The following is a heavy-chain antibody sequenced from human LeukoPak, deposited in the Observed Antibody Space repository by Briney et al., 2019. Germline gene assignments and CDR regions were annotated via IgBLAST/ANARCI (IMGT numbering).Heavy chain of an antibody. CDR3: AKVSGPTDF. J-gene: IGHJ4*02. Sequence: GGSLRLSCAASGFTFSSYGRRGVPRAPGKGLEWVSAISGSGRNTYYADSVKGRFTISRDNSKNTLYLQMNSLRAEDTAVYYCAKVSGPTDFWGQGALVTVSS. V-gene: IGHV3-23*01. CDR2: ISGSGRNT. CDR1: GFTFSSYG.